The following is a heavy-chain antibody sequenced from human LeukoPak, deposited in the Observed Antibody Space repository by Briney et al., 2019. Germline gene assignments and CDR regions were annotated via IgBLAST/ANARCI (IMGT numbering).Heavy chain of an antibody. CDR2: IFYSGST. D-gene: IGHD3-10*01. CDR1: GGSISTSSYY. J-gene: IGHJ5*02. CDR3: ARHIFWGITMVRGVIINNGWFDP. Sequence: SETLSLTCTVSGGSISTSSYYWGWVRQPPGRGLEWIGNIFYSGSTYYSPSLKSRVTISLDTSRNQFSLKLNSVTAADTAVYYCARHIFWGITMVRGVIINNGWFDPWGQGTLVTVSS. V-gene: IGHV4-39*01.